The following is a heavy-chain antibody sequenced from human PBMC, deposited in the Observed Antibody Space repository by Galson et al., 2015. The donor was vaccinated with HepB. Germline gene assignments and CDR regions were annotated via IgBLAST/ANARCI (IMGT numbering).Heavy chain of an antibody. D-gene: IGHD4-11*01. V-gene: IGHV4-59*01. CDR3: ARARYSNFEKYYYMDV. J-gene: IGHJ6*03. CDR2: ISYSGST. CDR1: GGSISSFY. Sequence: SETLSLTCSVSGGSISSFYWNWIRQPPGKGLEWIGYISYSGSTNYNGSLKSRVTISVDTSKNQFSLNLSAVTAADTAVYYCARARYSNFEKYYYMDVWGEGTTVAVSS.